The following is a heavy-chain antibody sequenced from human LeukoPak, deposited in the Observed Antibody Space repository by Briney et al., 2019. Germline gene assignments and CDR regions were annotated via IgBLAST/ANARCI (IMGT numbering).Heavy chain of an antibody. Sequence: GGSLRLSCAASGFTFSSYAVHWVRQAPGKGLEWVAVISYDGSNKYYADSVKGRFTTSRDNSKNTLYLQMNSLRAEDTAVYYCARDESITIFGVVMAAPDYWGQGTLVTVSS. D-gene: IGHD3-3*01. J-gene: IGHJ4*02. CDR1: GFTFSSYA. CDR2: ISYDGSNK. V-gene: IGHV3-30*04. CDR3: ARDESITIFGVVMAAPDY.